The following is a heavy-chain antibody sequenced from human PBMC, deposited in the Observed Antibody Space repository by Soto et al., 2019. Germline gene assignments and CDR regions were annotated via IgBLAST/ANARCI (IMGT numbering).Heavy chain of an antibody. D-gene: IGHD2-15*01. CDR3: ARETTALYCSGGSCYQPLNQYYFDY. CDR1: GFTFSSYS. J-gene: IGHJ4*02. Sequence: GGSLRLSCAASGFTFSSYSMNWVRQAPGKGLEWVSYISSSSSTIYYADSVKGRFTISRGNAKNSLYLQMNSLRAEDTAVYYCARETTALYCSGGSCYQPLNQYYFDYWGQGTLVTVSS. CDR2: ISSSSSTI. V-gene: IGHV3-48*01.